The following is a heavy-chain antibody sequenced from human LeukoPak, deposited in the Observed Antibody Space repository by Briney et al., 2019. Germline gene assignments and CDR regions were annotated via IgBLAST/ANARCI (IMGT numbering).Heavy chain of an antibody. Sequence: TTSETLSLTCAVYGGSFSGYYWSWIRQPPGKGLEWIGEINHSGSTNYNPSLKSRVTISVDTSKNQFSLKLSSVTAADTAVYYCARRPWYAAADKGFDYWGQGTLVTVSS. CDR2: INHSGST. V-gene: IGHV4-34*01. CDR3: ARRPWYAAADKGFDY. CDR1: GGSFSGYY. D-gene: IGHD6-13*01. J-gene: IGHJ4*02.